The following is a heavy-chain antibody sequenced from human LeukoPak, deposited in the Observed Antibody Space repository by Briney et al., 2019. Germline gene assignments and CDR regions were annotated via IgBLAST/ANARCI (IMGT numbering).Heavy chain of an antibody. J-gene: IGHJ6*02. Sequence: PSETLSLTCTVSGGSISSSSYCWGWIRQPPGKGLEWIGNVYYSGITYYNPSLKSRVIISLDTPKSQFSLKLSSVTAADTAVYYCARARSGYYIPYYYGMDVWGQGTTVTVSS. CDR1: GGSISSSSYC. CDR3: ARARSGYYIPYYYGMDV. CDR2: VYYSGIT. V-gene: IGHV4-39*07. D-gene: IGHD3-3*01.